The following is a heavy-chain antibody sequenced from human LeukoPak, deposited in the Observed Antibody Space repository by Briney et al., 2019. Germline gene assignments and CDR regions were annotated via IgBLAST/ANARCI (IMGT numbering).Heavy chain of an antibody. CDR3: ARDKERWLGNDY. CDR2: IYHGGST. Sequence: SETLSLTCSVSGYSISSGYYWGWIRQPPAKGLEWIGSIYHGGSTYYNPSLKSRVTMSVDTSKNQFSPKLSSVTAADTAVYYCARDKERWLGNDYWGQGTLVTVSS. CDR1: GYSISSGYY. J-gene: IGHJ4*02. V-gene: IGHV4-38-2*02. D-gene: IGHD5-12*01.